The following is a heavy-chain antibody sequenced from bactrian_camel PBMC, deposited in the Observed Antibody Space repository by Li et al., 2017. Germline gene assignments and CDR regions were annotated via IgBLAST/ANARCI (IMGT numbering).Heavy chain of an antibody. V-gene: IGHV3S40*01. J-gene: IGHJ7*01. Sequence: VQLVESGGGLVQPGGSLRLSCAADGFTFSTFGMVWVRQAPGKGLEWISSISRNILSTYTADSVKGRFTISRDNAKNTLYLQLNNLKTEDTAVYYCAKLLLTGRPYPFILGYGMDYWGKGTQVTVS. CDR1: GFTFSTFG. CDR2: ISRNILST.